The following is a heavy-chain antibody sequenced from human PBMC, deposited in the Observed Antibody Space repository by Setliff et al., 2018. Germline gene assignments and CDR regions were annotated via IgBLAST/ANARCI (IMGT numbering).Heavy chain of an antibody. J-gene: IGHJ4*02. CDR1: GYTFTTHG. CDR3: ARGSDYAGTYSGGF. Sequence: ASVKVSCKASGYTFTTHGLHWVRQAPGQRLEWMGWFNVGHGYTKYSQKFQGRVTMTSDTSASTAYMELNSLRSEDTAVYYCARGSDYAGTYSGGFWGQGTLVTVSS. D-gene: IGHD1-26*01. CDR2: FNVGHGYT. V-gene: IGHV1-3*01.